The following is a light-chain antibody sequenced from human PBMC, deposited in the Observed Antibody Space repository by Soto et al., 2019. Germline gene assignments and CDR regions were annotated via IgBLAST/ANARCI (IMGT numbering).Light chain of an antibody. CDR1: SSDVGGYNY. J-gene: IGLJ1*01. Sequence: QSVLTQPPSASGSPGQSVTISCTGTSSDVGGYNYVSWYQQHPGKAPKLMIYEVSKLPSGVPDRFSDSKSGNTASLTVSGLQAEDEADYYCSSYAGSNNYVFGPGTKLTVL. CDR3: SSYAGSNNYV. CDR2: EVS. V-gene: IGLV2-8*01.